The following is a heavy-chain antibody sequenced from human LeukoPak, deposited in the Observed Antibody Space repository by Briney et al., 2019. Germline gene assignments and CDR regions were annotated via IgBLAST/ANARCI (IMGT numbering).Heavy chain of an antibody. Sequence: SGGSLRLSCAASGFTFSIYWMHWVRQAPGKGLVWFSRINSDGSSTSYADFVKGRFTISRDNAKNTLYLQMNSLRAEDTAVYFCARDVRYSSDYWGQGTLVTVSS. CDR2: INSDGSST. D-gene: IGHD6-13*01. CDR3: ARDVRYSSDY. CDR1: GFTFSIYW. V-gene: IGHV3-74*01. J-gene: IGHJ4*02.